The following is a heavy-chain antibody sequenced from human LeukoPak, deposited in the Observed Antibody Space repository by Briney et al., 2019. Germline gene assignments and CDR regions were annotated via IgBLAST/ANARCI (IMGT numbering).Heavy chain of an antibody. CDR1: GGSISSYY. D-gene: IGHD3-22*01. CDR2: IYYSGSA. V-gene: IGHV4-59*01. J-gene: IGHJ4*02. CDR3: ARLLYYYDSSGYYYRNYFDY. Sequence: SETLSLTCTVSGGSISSYYWSWIRQPPGKGLEWIGYIYYSGSANYNPSLKSRVTISVDTSKNQFSLKLSSVTAADTAVYYCARLLYYYDSSGYYYRNYFDYWGQGTLVTVSS.